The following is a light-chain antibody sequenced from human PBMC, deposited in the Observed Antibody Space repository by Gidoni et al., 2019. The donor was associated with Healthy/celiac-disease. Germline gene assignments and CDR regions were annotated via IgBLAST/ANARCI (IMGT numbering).Light chain of an antibody. CDR3: QQYYSYPQT. CDR1: QGISSY. CDR2: AAS. J-gene: IGKJ1*01. V-gene: IGKV1-8*01. Sequence: ARRMTQSPSSLSASTGDRVTIPCRASQGISSYLAWYQQKPGKAPKLLIYAASTLQSGVPSTFSGSGSGTDFTLTISCLQSEDFATYYCQQYYSYPQTFXQXTKVEIK.